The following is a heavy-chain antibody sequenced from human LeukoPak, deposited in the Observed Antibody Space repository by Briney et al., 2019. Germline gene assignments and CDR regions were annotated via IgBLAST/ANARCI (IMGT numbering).Heavy chain of an antibody. CDR2: PYYSGST. CDR1: GGSISSSIYY. J-gene: IGHJ5*02. CDR3: ARHNDNWFDP. V-gene: IGHV4-39*01. Sequence: SETLSLTCSVSGGSISSSIYYWGWIRQPPGKGLEWIGSPYYSGSTYCNPSLKSRVSISVDTSKNQFSLKLSSVTAADTAVYYCARHNDNWFDPWGQGTLVTVSS.